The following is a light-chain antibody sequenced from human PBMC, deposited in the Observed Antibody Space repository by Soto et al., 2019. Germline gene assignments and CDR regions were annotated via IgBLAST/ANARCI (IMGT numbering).Light chain of an antibody. CDR2: DAS. V-gene: IGKV1-5*01. CDR3: QQYATYPCE. Sequence: DIQMTQSPTTLSASVGDRVIITCRASQRMSAWLAWYQQKPGIAPKLLIYDASSLEDGVPSRFSGSGSGTDFTLTINSLQPDDFATYYCQQYATYPCEFG. J-gene: IGKJ1*01. CDR1: QRMSAW.